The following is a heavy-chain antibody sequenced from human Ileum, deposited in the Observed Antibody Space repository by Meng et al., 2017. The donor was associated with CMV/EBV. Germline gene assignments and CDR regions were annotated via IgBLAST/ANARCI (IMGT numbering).Heavy chain of an antibody. CDR1: GDSIGTNSHY. D-gene: IGHD3-16*01. J-gene: IGHJ4*02. CDR3: ARRGDAEEFDY. Sequence: QVPLQESGPGLVKPSETLSLTCTVSGDSIGTNSHYWSWLRQPPGKGLEYIGYIHYGGSTHYNPSLKSRFSISVDRSKNQFSLKVTSVIAADTALYYCARRGDAEEFDYWGQGALVTVSS. CDR2: IHYGGST. V-gene: IGHV4-30-4*08.